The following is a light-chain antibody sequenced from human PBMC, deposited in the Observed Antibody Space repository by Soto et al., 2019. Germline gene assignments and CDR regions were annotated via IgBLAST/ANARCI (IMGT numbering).Light chain of an antibody. J-gene: IGLJ1*01. CDR3: GSYTSTDTTFV. Sequence: HSVLAQPSSVSGSPGQSITISCTGTITDVGGYNYVSWYQHHPGKGPKLIIYEVNNRPSGVSDRFSGSKSGNKASLTISNLEAEDESDYYCGSYTSTDTTFVFGTGTKVTVL. V-gene: IGLV2-14*01. CDR1: ITDVGGYNY. CDR2: EVN.